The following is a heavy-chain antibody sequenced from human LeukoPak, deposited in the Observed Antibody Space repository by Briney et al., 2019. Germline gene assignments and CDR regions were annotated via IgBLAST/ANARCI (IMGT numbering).Heavy chain of an antibody. CDR2: ISGSGGST. Sequence: PGGSLRLSCAASGFTFSSYAMSWVRQAPGKGLEWVSAISGSGGSTYYADSVKGRFTISRDNSKNTLYLQMNSLRAEDTAVYYCATLIVVVVAATGDWFDPWGQGTLVTVSS. V-gene: IGHV3-23*01. J-gene: IGHJ5*02. CDR1: GFTFSSYA. D-gene: IGHD2-15*01. CDR3: ATLIVVVVAATGDWFDP.